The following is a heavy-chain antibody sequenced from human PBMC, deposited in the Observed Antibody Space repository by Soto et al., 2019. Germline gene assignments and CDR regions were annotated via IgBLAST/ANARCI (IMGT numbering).Heavy chain of an antibody. D-gene: IGHD5-12*01. CDR2: TYYRSKWYN. Sequence: SQTLSLTCAISGDSVSSNTAAWNWIRQSPSRGLEWLGRTYYRSKWYNDYAVSVKSRITINPDTSKNQFSLQLNSVTPEDTAVYYCARAFPPGYSGYDLMDWFDPWGQGTLVTVAS. J-gene: IGHJ5*02. CDR3: ARAFPPGYSGYDLMDWFDP. CDR1: GDSVSSNTAA. V-gene: IGHV6-1*01.